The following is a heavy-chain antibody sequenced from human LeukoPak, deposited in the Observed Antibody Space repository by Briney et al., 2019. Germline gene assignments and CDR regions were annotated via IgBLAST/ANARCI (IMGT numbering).Heavy chain of an antibody. CDR1: GFTFSSYA. CDR3: AKSNSELAAAAFYY. Sequence: GRSLRLSCAASGFTFSSYAMHWVRQAPGKGLEWVAVISYDGSNKYYADSVKGRFTISRDNSKNTLYLQMNSLRAEDTAVYYCAKSNSELAAAAFYYWGQGTLVTVSS. CDR2: ISYDGSNK. J-gene: IGHJ4*02. D-gene: IGHD6-13*01. V-gene: IGHV3-30-3*02.